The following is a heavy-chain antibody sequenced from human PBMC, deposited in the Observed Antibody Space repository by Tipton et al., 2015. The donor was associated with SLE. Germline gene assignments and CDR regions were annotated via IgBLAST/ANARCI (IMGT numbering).Heavy chain of an antibody. CDR3: ARGLAPFAFDV. V-gene: IGHV3-21*01. D-gene: IGHD2-21*01. J-gene: IGHJ3*01. CDR2: ISSSSSYI. Sequence: SLRLSCAASGFTFSSYSMNWVRQAPGKGLEWVSSISSSSSYIYYANSVKGRFTISRDNAKNSLYLQMNSLRAEDTAVYYCARGLAPFAFDVWGPGTMVTVSS. CDR1: GFTFSSYS.